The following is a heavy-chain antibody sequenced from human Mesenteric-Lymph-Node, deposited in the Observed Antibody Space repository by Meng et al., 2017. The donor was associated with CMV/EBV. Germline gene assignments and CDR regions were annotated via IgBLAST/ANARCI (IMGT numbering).Heavy chain of an antibody. CDR2: IRYDGSNK. CDR1: GFTFSSYG. D-gene: IGHD1-7*01. V-gene: IGHV3-30*02. Sequence: GESLKISCAASGFTFSSYGMHWVRQAPGKGLEWVAFIRYDGSNKYYADSVKGRFTISRDNSKNTLYLQMNSLRAEDTAVYYCARDWASFTGTTSFDYWGQGTLVTVSS. J-gene: IGHJ4*02. CDR3: ARDWASFTGTTSFDY.